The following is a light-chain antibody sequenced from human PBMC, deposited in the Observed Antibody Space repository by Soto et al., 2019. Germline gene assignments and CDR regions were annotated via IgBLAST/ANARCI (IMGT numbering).Light chain of an antibody. CDR2: RDK. Sequence: QSVLTQPPSASGTPGQRVTISCSGSSSNIGSNFVYWYLQLPGTAPKLLIFRDKQRPSGVPDRFSGSKSGTSASLAISGLRSEDEAAYYCASWDDSLYGVYVFGTGTKVTVL. J-gene: IGLJ1*01. CDR3: ASWDDSLYGVYV. V-gene: IGLV1-47*01. CDR1: SSNIGSNF.